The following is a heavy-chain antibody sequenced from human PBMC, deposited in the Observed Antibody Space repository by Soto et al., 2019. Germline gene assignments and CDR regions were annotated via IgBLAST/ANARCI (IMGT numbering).Heavy chain of an antibody. D-gene: IGHD5-12*01. CDR3: AKKRPAVGGYSGYPIDY. CDR1: GFSFSDQY. CDR2: ISSSGSSM. J-gene: IGHJ4*02. Sequence: GGSLRLSCAASGFSFSDQYMSWIRQAPGKGLEWVSYISSSGSSMYYADSVKGRFTISRDNAKNSLYLQMDSLRAEDTAVYYCAKKRPAVGGYSGYPIDYWGQGTLVTVSS. V-gene: IGHV3-11*01.